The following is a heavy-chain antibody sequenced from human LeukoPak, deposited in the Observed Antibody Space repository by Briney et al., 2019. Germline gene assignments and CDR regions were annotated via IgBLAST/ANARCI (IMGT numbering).Heavy chain of an antibody. J-gene: IGHJ4*02. V-gene: IGHV3-23*01. CDR1: GITFSSFA. CDR2: ISGSGGST. Sequence: GGSLRLSCAASGITFSSFAMSWVRHAPGKGLEWVSAISGSGGSTYYADSVKGRFTISRDNSKNTLYLQMNSLRAEDTAVYYCAKDWDYYDSSGYRLDYWGQGTLVTVSS. D-gene: IGHD3-22*01. CDR3: AKDWDYYDSSGYRLDY.